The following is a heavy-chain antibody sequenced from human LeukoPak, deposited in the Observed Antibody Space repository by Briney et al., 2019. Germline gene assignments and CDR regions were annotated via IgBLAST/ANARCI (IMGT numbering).Heavy chain of an antibody. Sequence: SETLSLTCAVYCGSFSGYYRSWISQPPGKGLEWIGEINHSGSTNYNPSLKSRVTISVDTSKNQLSLKLSSVTAADTAVYYCARGFLFHGMDVWGQGTMVTVSS. D-gene: IGHD3-10*01. J-gene: IGHJ6*02. V-gene: IGHV4-34*01. CDR3: ARGFLFHGMDV. CDR1: CGSFSGYY. CDR2: INHSGST.